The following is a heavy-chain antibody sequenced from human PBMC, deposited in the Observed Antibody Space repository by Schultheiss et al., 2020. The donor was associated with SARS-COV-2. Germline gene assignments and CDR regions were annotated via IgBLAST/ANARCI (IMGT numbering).Heavy chain of an antibody. J-gene: IGHJ2*01. V-gene: IGHV3-73*01. CDR3: ARAPHQWLVRWYFDL. CDR1: GLSFSGLP. D-gene: IGHD6-19*01. Sequence: GGSLRLSCAASGLSFSGLPMHWVRQAPGKGLEWVGRIRSKTNYYETSYAASVQGRVTISRDNSKNTLYLQMNSLRAEDTAVYYCARAPHQWLVRWYFDLWGRGTLVTVSS. CDR2: IRSKTNYYET.